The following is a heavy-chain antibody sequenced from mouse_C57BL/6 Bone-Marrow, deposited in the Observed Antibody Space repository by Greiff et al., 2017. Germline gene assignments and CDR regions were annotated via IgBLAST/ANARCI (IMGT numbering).Heavy chain of an antibody. D-gene: IGHD1-1*01. Sequence: QVQLQQSGPELVKPGASVKISCKASGYTFTDYYINWVKQRPGQGLEWIGWIFPGSGSTYYNEKFKGKATLTVDKSSSTAYMLLSSLTSEDSAVYFCARGITTVAGHYYAMDYWGQGTSVTVSS. CDR2: IFPGSGST. CDR3: ARGITTVAGHYYAMDY. V-gene: IGHV1-75*01. J-gene: IGHJ4*01. CDR1: GYTFTDYY.